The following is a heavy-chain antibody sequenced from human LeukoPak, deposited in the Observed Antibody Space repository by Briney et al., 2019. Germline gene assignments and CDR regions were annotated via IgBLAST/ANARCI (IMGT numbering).Heavy chain of an antibody. V-gene: IGHV4-39*01. CDR1: GGSLSSSSYY. CDR2: IYYSGST. J-gene: IGHJ4*02. CDR3: GGSYASGSYYHY. D-gene: IGHD3-10*01. Sequence: SETLSLTCTVSGGSLSSSSYYGGWGRQPRGEGMEWIGSIYYSGSTYYNPSLKSRVTMPVDTSKNQFSLKLSSVTAADTAVYYCGGSYASGSYYHYWGQGTLVTVSS.